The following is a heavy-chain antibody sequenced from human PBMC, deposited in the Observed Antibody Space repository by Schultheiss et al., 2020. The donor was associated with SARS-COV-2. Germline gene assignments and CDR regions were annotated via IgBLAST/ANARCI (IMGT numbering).Heavy chain of an antibody. D-gene: IGHD2-2*01. Sequence: SETLSLTCTVSGDSISNYYWSWVRQPAGKGLEWIGRIQSTGSTDHNSSLKSRVIMSVDTSKNQFSLKLNSVTAADTAVYYCARVGCSSTSCYQNDYWGQGTLVTVSS. CDR2: IQSTGST. CDR3: ARVGCSSTSCYQNDY. J-gene: IGHJ4*02. V-gene: IGHV4-4*07. CDR1: GDSISNYY.